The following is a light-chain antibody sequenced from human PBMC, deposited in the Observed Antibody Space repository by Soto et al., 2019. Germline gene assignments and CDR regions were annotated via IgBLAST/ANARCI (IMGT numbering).Light chain of an antibody. CDR2: AAS. J-gene: IGKJ1*01. Sequence: DIQMTQSPSSLSASVGDRVTITCRASQGISNYLAWYQQKPGKVPKLLIYAASTLQSGFPSRFIGSGSGTAFTLTISSLPPEDVATYYCQEYNSGPCAFGQGTNVESK. CDR3: QEYNSGPCA. V-gene: IGKV1-27*01. CDR1: QGISNY.